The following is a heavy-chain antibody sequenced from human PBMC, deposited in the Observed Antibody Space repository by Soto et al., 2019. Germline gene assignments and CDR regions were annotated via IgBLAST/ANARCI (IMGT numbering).Heavy chain of an antibody. V-gene: IGHV6-1*01. CDR3: ARGNALDV. CDR2: TYYRSKWFH. CDR1: GDSVSSDITS. D-gene: IGHD3-10*01. J-gene: IGHJ3*01. Sequence: SQTLSLTCAISGDSVSSDITSWNWIRQSQSRGLEWLGRTYYRSKWFHDYAASVKSRITINPDTSKNQFSLELNSMTPEDTAVYYCARGNALDVWGQGTVVTVSS.